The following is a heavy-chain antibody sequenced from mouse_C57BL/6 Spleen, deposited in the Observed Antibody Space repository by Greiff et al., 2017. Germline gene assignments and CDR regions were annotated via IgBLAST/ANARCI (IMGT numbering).Heavy chain of an antibody. CDR3: AREVTTVVARWYFDV. CDR2: IYPSDSET. CDR1: GYTFTSYW. J-gene: IGHJ1*03. Sequence: QVQLQQPGAELVRPGSSVQLSCKASGYTFTSYWMDWVKQRPGQGLEWIGNIYPSDSETHYNQKFKDKATLTVEKSSSTAYMQLSSLTSEDSAVYYCAREVTTVVARWYFDVWGTGTTVTVSS. V-gene: IGHV1-61*01. D-gene: IGHD1-1*01.